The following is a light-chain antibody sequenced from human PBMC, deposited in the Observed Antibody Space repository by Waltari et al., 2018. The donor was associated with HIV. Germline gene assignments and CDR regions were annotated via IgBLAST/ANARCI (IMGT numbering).Light chain of an antibody. CDR2: GDS. V-gene: IGLV3-9*01. CDR3: QVWDTSVV. J-gene: IGLJ3*02. Sequence: SYELRQALSLSVALGQTAKMTCGGRNIGSKSVNWYQQRPGLAPVLVIYGDSHRPSGIPERFAGSTSGNTATLTISGAQGADVGDYYCQVWDTSVVFGGGTKLTV. CDR1: NIGSKS.